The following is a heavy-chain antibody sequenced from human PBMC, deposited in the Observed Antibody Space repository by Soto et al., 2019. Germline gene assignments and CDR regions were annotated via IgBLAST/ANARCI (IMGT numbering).Heavy chain of an antibody. CDR2: INPSGGST. V-gene: IGHV1-46*01. CDR3: ARDEYYYDSSGYGTGFDY. J-gene: IGHJ4*02. Sequence: ASVKVSCKASGYTFTIYYMHWVRQAPGQGLEWMGIINPSGGSTSYAQKFQGRVTMTRDTSTSTVYMELSSLRSEDTAVYYCARDEYYYDSSGYGTGFDYWGQGTLVTVSS. D-gene: IGHD3-22*01. CDR1: GYTFTIYY.